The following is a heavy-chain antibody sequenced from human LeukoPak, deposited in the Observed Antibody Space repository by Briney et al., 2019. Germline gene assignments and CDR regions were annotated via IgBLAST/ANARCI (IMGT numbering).Heavy chain of an antibody. CDR3: ARDRRDSGTYYADY. CDR2: IYSGGSA. CDR1: GFTVSSNY. J-gene: IGHJ4*02. Sequence: GGSLRLSCAASGFTVSSNYMSWVRQAPGEGLEWVSVIYSGGSAYFADSVKGRFTISRDNSKNTLYLQMNSLRAEDTAVYYCARDRRDSGTYYADYWGQGTLVTVSS. D-gene: IGHD1-26*01. V-gene: IGHV3-53*01.